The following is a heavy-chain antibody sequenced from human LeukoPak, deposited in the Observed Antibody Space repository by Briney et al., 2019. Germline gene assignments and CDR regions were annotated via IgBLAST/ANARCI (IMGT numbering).Heavy chain of an antibody. J-gene: IGHJ4*02. CDR3: ARDQGDYDILTGYDY. V-gene: IGHV3-48*04. Sequence: GGSLRLSCAASGFTFSSYGMHWVRQAPGKGLEWVSYISSSGSTIYYADSVKGRFTISRDNAKNSLYLQMNSLRAEDTAVYYCARDQGDYDILTGYDYWGQGNLVTVSS. CDR2: ISSSGSTI. CDR1: GFTFSSYG. D-gene: IGHD3-9*01.